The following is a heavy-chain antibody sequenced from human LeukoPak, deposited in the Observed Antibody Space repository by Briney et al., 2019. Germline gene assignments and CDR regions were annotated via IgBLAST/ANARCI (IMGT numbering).Heavy chain of an antibody. Sequence: ASVRVSCKASGYIFTGYSIHWVRQAPGQGLEWMGWINPNSGGTNYAQKFQGRVTMTRDTSISTAYMELSRLRSDDTAVYYCAKARLTMAYDYWGQGTLVTVSS. J-gene: IGHJ4*02. CDR2: INPNSGGT. CDR3: AKARLTMAYDY. V-gene: IGHV1-2*02. CDR1: GYIFTGYS. D-gene: IGHD3-10*01.